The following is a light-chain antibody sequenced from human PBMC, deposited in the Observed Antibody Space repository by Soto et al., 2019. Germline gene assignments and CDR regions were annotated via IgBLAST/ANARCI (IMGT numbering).Light chain of an antibody. J-gene: IGKJ2*02. CDR3: QQYNNWPPWT. CDR1: QSVSSN. V-gene: IGKV3-15*01. Sequence: IVMTQSPATLSVSPGERATLSCRASQSVSSNLAWYQHKPGQAPRLLIYGASTRATGIPARFSGSGSGTEFTITISSLQSEDFAVYYGQQYNNWPPWTFGQGTKLEIK. CDR2: GAS.